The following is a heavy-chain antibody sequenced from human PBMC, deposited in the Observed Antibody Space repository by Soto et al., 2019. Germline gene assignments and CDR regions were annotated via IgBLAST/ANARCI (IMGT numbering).Heavy chain of an antibody. D-gene: IGHD6-19*01. CDR2: INSDGSST. CDR1: GFTFSSYW. V-gene: IGHV3-74*01. Sequence: LRLSCAASGFTFSSYWMHWVRQAPGKGLVWVSRINSDGSSTSYADSVKGRFTISRDNAKNTLYLQMNSLRAEDTAVYYCAREYSSGWYEVDYWGQGTLVTVSS. CDR3: AREYSSGWYEVDY. J-gene: IGHJ4*02.